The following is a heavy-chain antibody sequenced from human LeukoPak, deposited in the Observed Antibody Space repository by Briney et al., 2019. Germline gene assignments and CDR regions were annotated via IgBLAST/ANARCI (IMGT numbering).Heavy chain of an antibody. CDR3: AKGIGGQIAAANR. J-gene: IGHJ4*02. V-gene: IGHV3-23*01. Sequence: GGSLRLSCAASGFTFSTYAVSWVRQAPGKGLEWVSTISGSGGSTYYADAVKGRFTISRDNSKNTLYLQMNSLRAEDTAVYYCAKGIGGQIAAANRWGQGILVTVSS. CDR1: GFTFSTYA. D-gene: IGHD6-13*01. CDR2: ISGSGGST.